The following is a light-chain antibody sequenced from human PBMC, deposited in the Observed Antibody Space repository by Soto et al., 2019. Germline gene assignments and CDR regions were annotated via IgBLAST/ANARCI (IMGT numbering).Light chain of an antibody. Sequence: EIVLTQSPGTLSLSPGERATLSCRASQSVSSNYLAWYQQKPGQAPRLLVYGASSRATGSPDRFSGSGAGTHFTLTISGLEPEDFAVYYCLHYVRPPWTFGQGTKVEIK. CDR2: GAS. CDR1: QSVSSNY. J-gene: IGKJ1*01. CDR3: LHYVRPPWT. V-gene: IGKV3-20*01.